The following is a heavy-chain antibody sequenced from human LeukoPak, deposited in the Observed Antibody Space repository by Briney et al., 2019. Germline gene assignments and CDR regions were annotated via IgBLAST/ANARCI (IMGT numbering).Heavy chain of an antibody. CDR2: ISGSGDTT. CDR1: GFTFRTYA. Sequence: GGSLRLSCAVSGFTFRTYAMSWVRQAPGKGLEWVSGISGSGDTTYCVDSVKGRFTISRDNSKNTLYLQMNSLRAEDTAVYYCAKVGRYYYDSSGYFDYWGQGTLVTVSS. J-gene: IGHJ4*02. CDR3: AKVGRYYYDSSGYFDY. D-gene: IGHD3-22*01. V-gene: IGHV3-23*01.